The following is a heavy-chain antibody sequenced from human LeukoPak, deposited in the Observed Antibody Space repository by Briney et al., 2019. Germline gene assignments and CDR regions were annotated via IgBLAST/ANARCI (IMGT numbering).Heavy chain of an antibody. D-gene: IGHD3-3*01. CDR1: GFTFSTFG. V-gene: IGHV3-33*01. CDR3: AREMTIFDNAFDM. J-gene: IGHJ3*02. Sequence: PGGSLRLSCAASGFTFSTFGMHWVRQAPAQGLEWVAVIWYDGSNTNYADTVKGRFTISRDNSNDTLFLQMNSLRAEDTAVYYCAREMTIFDNAFDMWGQGTVVTVSS. CDR2: IWYDGSNT.